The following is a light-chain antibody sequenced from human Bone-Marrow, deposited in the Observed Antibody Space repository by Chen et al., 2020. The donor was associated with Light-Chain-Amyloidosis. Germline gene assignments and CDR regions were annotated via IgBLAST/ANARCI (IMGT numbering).Light chain of an antibody. CDR2: RDT. J-gene: IGLJ2*01. CDR1: DLPTKY. CDR3: QAWDSSTVV. V-gene: IGLV3-1*01. Sequence: YELTQPPPASVSPVQTARITCSGDDLPTKYAYWYQQKPGQAPVLVIHRDTERPSGISERFSGSNSGNTATLTISGTQAMDEADYYCQAWDSSTVVFGGGTKLTVL.